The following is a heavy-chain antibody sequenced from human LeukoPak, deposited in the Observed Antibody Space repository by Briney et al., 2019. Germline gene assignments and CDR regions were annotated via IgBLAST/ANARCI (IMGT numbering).Heavy chain of an antibody. CDR3: ARAQKTGRYYDSSGYSV. D-gene: IGHD3-22*01. CDR2: IIPILGIA. J-gene: IGHJ4*01. Sequence: SVKVSCKASGGTFSSYAISWVRQAPGQGLEWMGRIIPILGIANYAQKFQGRVTITADKYTSTAYMELSSLRSEDTAVYYCARAQKTGRYYDSSGYSVWGHGTLVTVSS. CDR1: GGTFSSYA. V-gene: IGHV1-69*04.